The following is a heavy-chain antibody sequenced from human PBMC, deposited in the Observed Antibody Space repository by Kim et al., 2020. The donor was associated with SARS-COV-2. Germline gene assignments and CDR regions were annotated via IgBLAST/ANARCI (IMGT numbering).Heavy chain of an antibody. V-gene: IGHV3-7*03. CDR3: ARDSSGWYENPIFDY. D-gene: IGHD6-19*01. CDR1: GFTFSSYW. J-gene: IGHJ4*02. Sequence: GGSLRLSCAASGFTFSSYWMSWVRQAPGKGLEWVANIKQDGSEKYYVDSVKGRFTISRDNAKNSLYLQTNSLRAEDTAGYYCARDSSGWYENPIFDYWGQGTLVTVSS. CDR2: IKQDGSEK.